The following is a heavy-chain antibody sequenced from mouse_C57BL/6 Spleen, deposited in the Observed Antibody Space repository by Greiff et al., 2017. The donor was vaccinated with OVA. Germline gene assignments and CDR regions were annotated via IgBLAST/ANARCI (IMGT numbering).Heavy chain of an antibody. CDR2: INPSSGYT. CDR3: ARKPVPPAELDY. V-gene: IGHV1-4*01. Sequence: VQLQESGAELARPGASVKMSCKASGYTFTSYTMHWVKQRPGQGLEWIGYINPSSGYTKYNQKFKDKATLTADKSSSTAYMQLSSLTSEDSAVYYCARKPVPPAELDYWGQGTTLTVSS. D-gene: IGHD1-1*01. J-gene: IGHJ2*01. CDR1: GYTFTSYT.